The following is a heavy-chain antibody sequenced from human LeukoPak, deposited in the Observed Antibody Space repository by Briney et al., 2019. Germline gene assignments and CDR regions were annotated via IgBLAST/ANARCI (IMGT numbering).Heavy chain of an antibody. V-gene: IGHV1-2*02. CDR2: INPNSGAT. J-gene: IGHJ4*02. CDR3: AKEGLERWELSGYY. CDR1: GYILNGYY. D-gene: IGHD1-26*01. Sequence: FCWASGYILNGYYMHWGRGAPGHRLEWMKWINPNSGATNYAQKFQGRVTMTRDMSISTVYMELSSLRSDDTAVYYCAKEGLERWELSGYYWGQGTLVTVSS.